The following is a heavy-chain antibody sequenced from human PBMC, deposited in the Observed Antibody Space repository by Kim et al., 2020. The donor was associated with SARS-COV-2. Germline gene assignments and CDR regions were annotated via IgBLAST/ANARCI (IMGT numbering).Heavy chain of an antibody. CDR2: INPSGGST. CDR3: ARDLTNNWNGAGGEDWFDP. CDR1: GYTFTSYY. D-gene: IGHD1-1*01. Sequence: ASVKVSCKASGYTFTSYYMHWVRQAPGQGLEWMGIINPSGGSTSYAQKFQGRVTMTRDTSTSTVYMELSSLRSEDTAVYYCARDLTNNWNGAGGEDWFDPWGQGTLVTVSS. J-gene: IGHJ5*02. V-gene: IGHV1-46*01.